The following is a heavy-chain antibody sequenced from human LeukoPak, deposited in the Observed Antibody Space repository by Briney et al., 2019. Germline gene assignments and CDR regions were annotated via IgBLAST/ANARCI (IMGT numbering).Heavy chain of an antibody. Sequence: ASVKVSCKASGYTFSSYHISWVRQATGQGPEWMGWMNPKSGNTDYAQKFQGRVTITRNTSTSTAYMELNSLRSEDTAVYYCARDHLARDFDYWGQGTLVSVSS. J-gene: IGHJ4*02. V-gene: IGHV1-8*03. D-gene: IGHD6-6*01. CDR3: ARDHLARDFDY. CDR2: MNPKSGNT. CDR1: GYTFSSYH.